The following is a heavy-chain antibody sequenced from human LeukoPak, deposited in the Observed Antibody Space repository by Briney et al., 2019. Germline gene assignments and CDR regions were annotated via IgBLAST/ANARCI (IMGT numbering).Heavy chain of an antibody. Sequence: SVKVSCKASGGTFSSYAISWVRQAPGQGLEWMGGIIPIFGTANYAQKFQGRVTITADKSTSTAYMELSSLRSEDTAVYYCVLHDNSPTTYRHWGQGTLVTVSS. CDR1: GGTFSSYA. V-gene: IGHV1-69*06. D-gene: IGHD3-22*01. CDR3: VLHDNSPTTYRH. CDR2: IIPIFGTA. J-gene: IGHJ4*02.